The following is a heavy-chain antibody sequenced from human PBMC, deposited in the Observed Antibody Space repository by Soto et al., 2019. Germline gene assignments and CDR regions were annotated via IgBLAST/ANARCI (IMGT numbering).Heavy chain of an antibody. J-gene: IGHJ4*02. D-gene: IGHD3-10*01. CDR2: IYSGGYT. CDR3: ATARGGGGY. V-gene: IGHV3-53*01. Sequence: EVQLVESGGGLIQPGGSLRLSCAVSGFTVSNNYMSWVRQAPGKGLEGVSVIYSGGYTAYGDSVKGRFTISRDNSKNTPSPQKNTRGGDGTAVYYWATARGGGGYWGQGTLVTVSS. CDR1: GFTVSNNY.